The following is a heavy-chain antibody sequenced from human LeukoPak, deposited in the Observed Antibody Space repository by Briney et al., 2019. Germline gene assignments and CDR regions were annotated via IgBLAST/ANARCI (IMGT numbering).Heavy chain of an antibody. CDR3: ARDVTAMASNWFAP. Sequence: ASVKVSCKASGYTFTGYYMHWVRQAPGQGLEWMGWINPNSGGTNYAQKFQGRVAMTRDTSISTAYMELSRLRSDDTAVYYSARDVTAMASNWFAPGGQGTLVTVS. V-gene: IGHV1-2*02. J-gene: IGHJ5*02. CDR1: GYTFTGYY. CDR2: INPNSGGT. D-gene: IGHD5-18*01.